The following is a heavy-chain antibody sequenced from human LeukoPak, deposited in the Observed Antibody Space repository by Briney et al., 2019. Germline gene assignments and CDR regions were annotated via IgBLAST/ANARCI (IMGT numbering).Heavy chain of an antibody. J-gene: IGHJ3*02. D-gene: IGHD6-19*01. Sequence: PGGSLRLSCAASGLTFRNYGMHWVRQAPGKGLEWVAVIWYDGSNKYYADSVKGRFTISRDNSKNTLYLQMNSLRAEDTAVYYCAKAVADAFDIWGQGTMVTVSS. CDR1: GLTFRNYG. CDR2: IWYDGSNK. CDR3: AKAVADAFDI. V-gene: IGHV3-33*06.